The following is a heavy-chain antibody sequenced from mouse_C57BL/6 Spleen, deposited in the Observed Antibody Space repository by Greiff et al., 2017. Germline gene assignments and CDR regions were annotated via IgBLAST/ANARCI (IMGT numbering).Heavy chain of an antibody. CDR1: GFSLTSYG. CDR3: ARNLYGSSRNWYFDV. CDR2: IWSGGST. Sequence: QVQLKESGPGLVQPSQSLSITCTVSGFSLTSYGVHWVRQSPGKGLEWLGVIWSGGSTDYNAAFISRLSISKDNSKSQVFFKMNSLQADDTAIYYCARNLYGSSRNWYFDVWGTGTTVTVSS. V-gene: IGHV2-2*01. J-gene: IGHJ1*03. D-gene: IGHD1-1*01.